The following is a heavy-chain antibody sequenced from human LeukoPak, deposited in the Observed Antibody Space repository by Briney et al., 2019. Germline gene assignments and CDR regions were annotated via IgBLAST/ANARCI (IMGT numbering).Heavy chain of an antibody. CDR1: GFTFSSYA. D-gene: IGHD6-19*01. CDR3: AKDQRAVAGTCFDN. V-gene: IGHV3-23*01. J-gene: IGHJ4*02. CDR2: ISGSGNSP. Sequence: GGSLRLSCTASGFTFSSYAMTWVRHGPGRGLEWVADISGSGNSPNYADPVKGRFTISRDNSNNTLYLQMKTLSPEDTAVYYCAKDQRAVAGTCFDNWGQGTLVTVSS.